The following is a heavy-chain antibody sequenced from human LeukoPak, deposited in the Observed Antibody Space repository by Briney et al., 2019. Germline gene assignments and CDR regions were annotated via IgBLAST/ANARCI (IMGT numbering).Heavy chain of an antibody. V-gene: IGHV4-4*07. CDR3: ARQDNYYYYMDI. Sequence: SETLSLTCTVSGGSISGYYWSWIRQPARKGLEWIGRIYTSGSTNYNPSLKSRVTISVDESKNQFSLKLISVTAADTAVYYCARQDNYYYYMDIWNKGTTVTVSS. CDR2: IYTSGST. J-gene: IGHJ6*03. CDR1: GGSISGYY.